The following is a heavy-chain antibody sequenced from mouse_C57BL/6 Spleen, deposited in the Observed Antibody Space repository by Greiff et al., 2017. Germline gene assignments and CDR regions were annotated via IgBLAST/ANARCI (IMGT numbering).Heavy chain of an antibody. D-gene: IGHD2-1*01. CDR1: GYSITSGYY. CDR2: ISYNGST. Sequence: EVQLQESGPGLVKPSQSLSLTCSVTGYSITSGYYWNCIRQFPGNKLEWMGYISYNGSTNYNPCLKNRITITRDTSKNQFFLKLNSVTTEDTATSKCGRYGNYPYYYAMDYWGQGTSVTVSS. V-gene: IGHV3-6*01. CDR3: GRYGNYPYYYAMDY. J-gene: IGHJ4*01.